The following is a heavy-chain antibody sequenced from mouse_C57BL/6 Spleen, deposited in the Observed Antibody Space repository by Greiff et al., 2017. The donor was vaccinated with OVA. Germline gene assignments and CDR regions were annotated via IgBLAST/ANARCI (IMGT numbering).Heavy chain of an antibody. J-gene: IGHJ2*01. D-gene: IGHD2-3*01. CDR2: INPSNGGT. CDR3: ARKGAYDGYYEDY. CDR1: GYTFTSYW. Sequence: VQLQQPGTELVKPGASVKLSCKASGYTFTSYWMHWVKQRPGQGLEWIGNINPSNGGTNYNEKFKSKATLTVDKSSSTAYMQLSSLTSEDSAVDYCARKGAYDGYYEDYWGQGTTLTVSS. V-gene: IGHV1-53*01.